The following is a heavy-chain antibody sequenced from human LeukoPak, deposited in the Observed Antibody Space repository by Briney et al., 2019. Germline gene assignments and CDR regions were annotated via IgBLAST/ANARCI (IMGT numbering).Heavy chain of an antibody. CDR2: ISPYNGNT. J-gene: IGHJ5*02. Sequence: GASVKVSCKASGYTFTSYGISWVRQAPGQGLEWMGWISPYNGNTNYAQKLQGRVTMTTDTSTSTAYMELRSLRSDDTAVYYCARGIAAAGTWALWFDPWGQGSLVTVSS. CDR1: GYTFTSYG. V-gene: IGHV1-18*01. CDR3: ARGIAAAGTWALWFDP. D-gene: IGHD6-13*01.